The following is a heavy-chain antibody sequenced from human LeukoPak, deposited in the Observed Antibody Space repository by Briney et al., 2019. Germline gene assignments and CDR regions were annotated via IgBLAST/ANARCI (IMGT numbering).Heavy chain of an antibody. CDR1: GFTFSSYA. Sequence: GGSLRLSCAASGFTFSSYAMSWVRQAPGKGLEWVSAISGSDGSTYFADSVKGRFTISRDNSESTLYLQMNSLRAEDTAVYYCAKGVDNGYAIGGSWFDPWGQGTLAAVSS. D-gene: IGHD5-12*01. CDR3: AKGVDNGYAIGGSWFDP. J-gene: IGHJ5*02. CDR2: ISGSDGST. V-gene: IGHV3-23*01.